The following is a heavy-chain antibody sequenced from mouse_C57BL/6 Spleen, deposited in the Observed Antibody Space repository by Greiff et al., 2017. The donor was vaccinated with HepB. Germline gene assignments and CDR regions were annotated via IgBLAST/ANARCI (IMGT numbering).Heavy chain of an antibody. CDR3: ARDELDGYYAMDY. CDR1: GFTFSDFY. J-gene: IGHJ4*01. V-gene: IGHV7-1*01. Sequence: EVQGVESGGGLVQSGRSLRLSCATSGFTFSDFYMEWVRQAPGKGLEWIAASRNKANDYTTEYSASVKGRFIVSRDTSQSILYLQMNALRAEDTAIYYCARDELDGYYAMDYWGQGTSVTVSS. CDR2: SRNKANDYTT. D-gene: IGHD2-3*01.